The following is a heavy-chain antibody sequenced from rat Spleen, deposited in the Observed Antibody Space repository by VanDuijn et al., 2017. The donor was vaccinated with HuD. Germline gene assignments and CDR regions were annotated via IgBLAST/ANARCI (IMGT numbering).Heavy chain of an antibody. CDR1: GFTFSSFP. J-gene: IGHJ3*01. CDR2: ISTRGGST. CDR3: ARDNYDGTYYYGFAY. D-gene: IGHD1-12*02. Sequence: EVQLVESGGGLVQPGRSMKLSCAASGFTFSSFPMAWVRQTPTKGLEWVATISTRGGSTYYRDSVKGRFTISRDNAKSTLYLQMKSLMSEDTATYYCARDNYDGTYYYGFAYWGQGTLVTVSS. V-gene: IGHV5-46*01.